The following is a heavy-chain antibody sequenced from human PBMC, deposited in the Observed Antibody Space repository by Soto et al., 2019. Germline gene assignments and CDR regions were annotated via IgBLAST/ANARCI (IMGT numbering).Heavy chain of an antibody. CDR3: ARVILSSSYEMNWFGP. CDR2: IVVGSGNT. Sequence: GASVKVSCKASGFTFTSSAVQWVRQARGQRLEWIGWIVVGSGNTNYAQKFQERVTITRDMSTSTAYMELSSLTSEDTAVYYCARVILSSSYEMNWFGPWGQGTQVTVSS. CDR1: GFTFTSSA. V-gene: IGHV1-58*01. D-gene: IGHD6-6*01. J-gene: IGHJ5*02.